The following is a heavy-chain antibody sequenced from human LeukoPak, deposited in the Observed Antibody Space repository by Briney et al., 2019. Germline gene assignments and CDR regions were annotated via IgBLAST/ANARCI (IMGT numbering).Heavy chain of an antibody. Sequence: GGSLRLSCAASGFTFSSYAMHWVCQAPGQGLEYVSAISSNGGSTYYANSVKGRFTISRDNSKNTLYLQMGSLRAEDMAVYYCARVAATVTTYFDYWGQGTLVTVSS. J-gene: IGHJ4*02. CDR2: ISSNGGST. CDR1: GFTFSSYA. D-gene: IGHD4-17*01. V-gene: IGHV3-64*01. CDR3: ARVAATVTTYFDY.